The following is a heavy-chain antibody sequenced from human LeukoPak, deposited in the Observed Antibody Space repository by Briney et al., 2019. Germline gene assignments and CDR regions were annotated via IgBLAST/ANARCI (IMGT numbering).Heavy chain of an antibody. CDR2: IYHSGST. J-gene: IGHJ6*03. V-gene: IGHV4-38-2*02. Sequence: PSETLSLTCTVSGYSISSGYYWGWIRQPPGKGLEWIGSIYHSGSTNYNPSLKSRVAISVDTSKNQFSLKLSSVTAADTAVYYCARVIAAAGSYYYYYYYMDVWGKGTTVTVSS. CDR3: ARVIAAAGSYYYYYYYMDV. D-gene: IGHD6-13*01. CDR1: GYSISSGYY.